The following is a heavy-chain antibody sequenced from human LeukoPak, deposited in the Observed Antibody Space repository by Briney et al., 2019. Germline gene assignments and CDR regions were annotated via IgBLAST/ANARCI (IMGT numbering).Heavy chain of an antibody. CDR2: IYYSGST. V-gene: IGHV4-39*07. Sequence: PSETLSLTCTVSGGSISSSSYYWGWIRQPPGKGLEWIGSIYYSGSTYYNPSLKSRVTISVDTSKNQFSLKLSSVTAADTAVYYCARAVVPAALNWYFDLWGRGTLVTVSS. CDR1: GGSISSSSYY. J-gene: IGHJ2*01. D-gene: IGHD2-2*01. CDR3: ARAVVPAALNWYFDL.